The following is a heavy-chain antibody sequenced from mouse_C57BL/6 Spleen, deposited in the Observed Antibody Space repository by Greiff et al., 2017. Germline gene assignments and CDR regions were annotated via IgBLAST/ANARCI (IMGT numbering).Heavy chain of an antibody. CDR2: IDPANGNT. D-gene: IGHD2-5*01. CDR3: ARCLYSNYVYFDV. V-gene: IGHV14-3*01. J-gene: IGHJ1*03. CDR1: GFNIKNTY. Sequence: EVQLVESVAELVRPGASVKLSCTASGFNIKNTYMHWVKQRPEQGLEWIGRIDPANGNTKYAPKFQGKATITADTSSNTAYLQLSSLTSEDTAIYYCARCLYSNYVYFDVWGTGTTVTVSS.